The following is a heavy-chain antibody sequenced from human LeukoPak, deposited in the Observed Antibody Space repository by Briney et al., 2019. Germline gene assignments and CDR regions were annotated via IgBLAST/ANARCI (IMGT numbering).Heavy chain of an antibody. CDR2: INHSGST. CDR1: GGSFSGYY. CDR3: ARGNYDYVWGSYRYHNWFDP. Sequence: SQTLSLTCAFYGGSFSGYYWSWIRQPPGKGLEWIGEINHSGSTNYNPSLKSRVTISVDTSKNQFSLKLSSVTAADTAVYYCARGNYDYVWGSYRYHNWFDPWGQGTLVTVSS. D-gene: IGHD3-16*02. V-gene: IGHV4-34*01. J-gene: IGHJ5*02.